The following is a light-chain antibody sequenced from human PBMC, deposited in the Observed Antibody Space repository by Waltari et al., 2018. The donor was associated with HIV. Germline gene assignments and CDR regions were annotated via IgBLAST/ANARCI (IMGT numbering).Light chain of an antibody. CDR2: GAS. CDR3: QQVNSYPLT. Sequence: DIQLTQSQPFLSASPGDRVSIACRANQTISTYLAWYQQKPGKAPKLLLYGASILQTGVPSRFTGRGSGTEFHLTITSLQPEDFATYYCQQVNSYPLTFGRGTKVEVK. CDR1: QTISTY. J-gene: IGKJ4*01. V-gene: IGKV1-9*01.